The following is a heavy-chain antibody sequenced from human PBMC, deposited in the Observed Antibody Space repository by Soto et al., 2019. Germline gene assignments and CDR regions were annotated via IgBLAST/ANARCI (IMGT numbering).Heavy chain of an antibody. J-gene: IGHJ4*02. V-gene: IGHV4-4*07. D-gene: IGHD2-2*02. Sequence: PSETLSLTCTVSGGSISSYYWSWIRQPAGKGLEWIGRIYTSGSTNYNPSLKSRVTMSVDTSKNQFSLKLSSVTAADTAVYYCARAPLPAAIPRVYYFDDWGQGTLVTVSS. CDR2: IYTSGST. CDR3: ARAPLPAAIPRVYYFDD. CDR1: GGSISSYY.